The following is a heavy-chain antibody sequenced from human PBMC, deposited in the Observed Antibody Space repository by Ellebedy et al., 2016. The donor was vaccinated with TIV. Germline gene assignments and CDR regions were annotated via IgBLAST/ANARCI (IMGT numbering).Heavy chain of an antibody. CDR1: GFTSSNYW. D-gene: IGHD3-16*01. Sequence: PGGSLRLSCAASGFTSSNYWMHWVRQAPGKGLVWVSRIYNDGSSTSYADSVEGRFTISRDNPKNTVYLQMNSLRVEDTAVYYCVRDGSYDYGDYWGQGTVVTVSS. CDR3: VRDGSYDYGDY. J-gene: IGHJ4*02. CDR2: IYNDGSST. V-gene: IGHV3-74*01.